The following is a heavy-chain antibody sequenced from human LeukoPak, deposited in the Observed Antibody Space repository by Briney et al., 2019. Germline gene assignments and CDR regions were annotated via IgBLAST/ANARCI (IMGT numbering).Heavy chain of an antibody. J-gene: IGHJ4*02. V-gene: IGHV3-23*01. CDR3: AKYGGSYFDY. CDR2: ISASGGST. Sequence: PGGSLRLSCAASGFTFSSYAMSWVRQAPGKGLEWVSKISASGGSTSYADSVKGRFTISRDSPENTLYLQMNSLRAEDTAIYYCAKYGGSYFDYWGQGTLVTVSS. D-gene: IGHD3-16*01. CDR1: GFTFSSYA.